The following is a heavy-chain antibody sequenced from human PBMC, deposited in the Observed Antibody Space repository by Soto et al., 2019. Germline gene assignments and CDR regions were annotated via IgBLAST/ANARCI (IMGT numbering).Heavy chain of an antibody. D-gene: IGHD3-3*01. V-gene: IGHV3-30-3*01. Sequence: HPGGSLRLSCAASGFTFSSYAMHWVRQAPGKGLEWVAVISYDGSNKYYADSVKGRFTISRDNSKNTLYLQMNSLRAEDTAVYYCARILVPQVLRFSLLQPRLYGMDVWGQGTTVTVSS. CDR3: ARILVPQVLRFSLLQPRLYGMDV. CDR2: ISYDGSNK. J-gene: IGHJ6*02. CDR1: GFTFSSYA.